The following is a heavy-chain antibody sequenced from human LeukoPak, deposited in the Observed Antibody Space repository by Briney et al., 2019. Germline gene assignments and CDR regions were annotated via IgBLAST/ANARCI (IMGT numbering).Heavy chain of an antibody. CDR3: ARIHSGWYGLTD. J-gene: IGHJ4*02. Sequence: TESGTTLVNPTQTLTLTCTFSGFSLSTSGVGVGWIRQPPGKALEWLALIDWDDDKYYSTSLKTRLTISKDTSKNQVVLTMTNMDPVDTATYYCARIHSGWYGLTDWGQGTLVTVSS. V-gene: IGHV2-70*01. CDR1: GFSLSTSGVG. D-gene: IGHD6-19*01. CDR2: IDWDDDK.